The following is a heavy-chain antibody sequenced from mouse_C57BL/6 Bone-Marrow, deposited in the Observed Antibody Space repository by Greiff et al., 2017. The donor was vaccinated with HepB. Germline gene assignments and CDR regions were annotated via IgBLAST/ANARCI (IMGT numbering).Heavy chain of an antibody. CDR2: ISDGGSYT. V-gene: IGHV5-4*01. CDR1: GFTFSSYA. Sequence: EVQLVESGGGLVKPGGSLKLSCAASGFTFSSYAMSWVRQTPEKRLEWVATISDGGSYTYYPDNVKGRFTISRDNAKNNLYLQMSHLKSEDTAMYYCAGDLHWAWFAYWGQGTLVTVSA. J-gene: IGHJ3*01. CDR3: AGDLHWAWFAY. D-gene: IGHD4-1*01.